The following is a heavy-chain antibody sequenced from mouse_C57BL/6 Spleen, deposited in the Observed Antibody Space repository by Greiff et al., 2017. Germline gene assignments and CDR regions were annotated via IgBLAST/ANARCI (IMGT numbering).Heavy chain of an antibody. V-gene: IGHV1-66*01. CDR3: ARSVYAMDY. Sequence: VKLMESGPELVKPGASVKISCKASGYSFTSYYIHWVKQRPGQGLEWIGWIYPGSGNTKYNEKFKGKATLTADTSSSTAYMQLSSLTSEDSAVYYCARSVYAMDYWGQGTSVTVSS. J-gene: IGHJ4*01. CDR2: IYPGSGNT. CDR1: GYSFTSYY.